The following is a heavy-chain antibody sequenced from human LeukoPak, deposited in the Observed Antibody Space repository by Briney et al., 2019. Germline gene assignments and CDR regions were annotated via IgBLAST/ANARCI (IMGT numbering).Heavy chain of an antibody. J-gene: IGHJ5*02. Sequence: SETLSLTCTVSGGSISSSSYYWGWIRQPPGKGLEWIGSIYYSGSTYYNPSLKSRVTISVDTSKNQFSLKLSSVTAADTAVYYCARDAVGYCGGDCYNWFDPWGQGTLVTVSS. CDR3: ARDAVGYCGGDCYNWFDP. V-gene: IGHV4-39*07. CDR2: IYYSGST. D-gene: IGHD2-21*02. CDR1: GGSISSSSYY.